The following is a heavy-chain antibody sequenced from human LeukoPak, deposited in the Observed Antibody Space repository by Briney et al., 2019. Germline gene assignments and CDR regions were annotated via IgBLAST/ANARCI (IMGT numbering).Heavy chain of an antibody. CDR2: VYPGDVDT. J-gene: IGHJ4*02. Sequence: GESLKISCKGSGYSFTSYWIGGVRQMPGKGLEWMGIVYPGDVDTRYSTSFQGQVTISADKSISTAYLQWSSLKASDSAMYYCARASDSSSASRAHTDYWGQGILVTVSS. V-gene: IGHV5-51*01. D-gene: IGHD6-6*01. CDR3: ARASDSSSASRAHTDY. CDR1: GYSFTSYW.